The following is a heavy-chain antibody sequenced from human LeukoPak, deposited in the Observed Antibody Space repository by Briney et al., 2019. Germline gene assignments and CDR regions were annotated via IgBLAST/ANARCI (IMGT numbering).Heavy chain of an antibody. CDR2: MYLSGTT. CDR1: GDSINSLDL. V-gene: IGHV4-4*02. J-gene: IGHJ4*02. CDR3: AGLVGRYSSGLYYYYFDY. D-gene: IGHD3-22*01. Sequence: SETLSLTCTVSGDSINSLDLWSWVRQPPGKGLEWIGEMYLSGTTHSNPSVKSRVTISIDKSKNQFFLNLSSVTAADTAVYYCAGLVGRYSSGLYYYYFDYWGQGTLVTVSS.